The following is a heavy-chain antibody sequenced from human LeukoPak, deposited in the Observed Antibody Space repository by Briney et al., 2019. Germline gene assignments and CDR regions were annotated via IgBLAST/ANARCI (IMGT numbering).Heavy chain of an antibody. Sequence: PSETLSLTCAVSGYSISSGYYWGWIRQPPGKGLEWIGSIYHSGSTYYNPSLKSPVTISVDTSKNQFSLKLSSVTAADTAVYYCARVGGYDILTGYYPLPFDYWGQGTLVTVSS. CDR1: GYSISSGYY. CDR2: IYHSGST. J-gene: IGHJ4*02. V-gene: IGHV4-38-2*01. D-gene: IGHD3-9*01. CDR3: ARVGGYDILTGYYPLPFDY.